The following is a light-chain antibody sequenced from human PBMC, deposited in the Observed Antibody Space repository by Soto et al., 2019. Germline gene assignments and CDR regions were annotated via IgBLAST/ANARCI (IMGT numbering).Light chain of an antibody. Sequence: SQDIRGALAWYQQKPGKPPKLLIFDVSSLQSGVPSRFSGSGSGTDFTLTISSLQPEDFATYYCQQFNTYPITFGQGTRLEIK. V-gene: IGKV1-13*02. CDR2: DVS. CDR1: QDIRGA. CDR3: QQFNTYPIT. J-gene: IGKJ5*01.